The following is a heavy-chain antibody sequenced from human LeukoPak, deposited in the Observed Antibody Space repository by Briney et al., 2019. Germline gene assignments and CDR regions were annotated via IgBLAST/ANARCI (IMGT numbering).Heavy chain of an antibody. CDR2: INHSGST. Sequence: KPSETLSLTCAVYGGSFSGYYWSWVRQPPEKGLEWIGEINHSGSTNYNPSLKSRVTISVDTSKNQFSLKLSSVTAADTAVYYCARYCSGGSCPYYFDYWGQGTLVTVSS. J-gene: IGHJ4*02. V-gene: IGHV4-34*01. CDR3: ARYCSGGSCPYYFDY. D-gene: IGHD2-15*01. CDR1: GGSFSGYY.